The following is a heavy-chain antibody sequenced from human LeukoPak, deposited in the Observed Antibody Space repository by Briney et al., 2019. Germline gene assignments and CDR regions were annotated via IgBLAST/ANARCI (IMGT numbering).Heavy chain of an antibody. V-gene: IGHV3-23*01. CDR2: ISTNGRDT. J-gene: IGHJ4*02. Sequence: GGSLRLSCAASGFTFSNYGFIWVRQAPGKGLEWVAVISTNGRDTHYADSVKGRFTLSRDNPRNMVYLQMNSLKGEDTDVYSCEKGPVYSFADCERPYWGEGTLVTVS. D-gene: IGHD2-21*02. CDR1: GFTFSNYG. CDR3: EKGPVYSFADCERPY.